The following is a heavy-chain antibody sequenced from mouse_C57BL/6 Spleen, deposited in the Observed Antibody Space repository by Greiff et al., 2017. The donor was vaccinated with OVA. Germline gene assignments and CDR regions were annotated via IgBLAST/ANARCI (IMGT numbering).Heavy chain of an antibody. V-gene: IGHV1-54*01. CDR3: ARELGGY. Sequence: VKLQESGAELVRPGTSVKVSCKASGYAFTNYLIEWVKQRPGQGLEWIGVINPGSGGTKYDEKLKGKATLTADKSSSTAYMQLSSLTSEDSAVYFCARELGGYWGQGTTLTVSS. D-gene: IGHD3-3*01. J-gene: IGHJ2*01. CDR1: GYAFTNYL. CDR2: INPGSGGT.